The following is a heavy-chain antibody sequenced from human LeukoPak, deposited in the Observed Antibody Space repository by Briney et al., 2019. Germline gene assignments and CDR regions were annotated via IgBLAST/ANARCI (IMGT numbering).Heavy chain of an antibody. Sequence: SETLSLTCTVSGYSISSGYYWGWIRQPPGKGLEWIGSINHVGSTYYNPSLKSRVTISVDTSKNQFSLKLSSVTAADTAVYYCARDLARWEGQDWFDPWGQGTLVTVSS. J-gene: IGHJ5*02. CDR2: INHVGST. CDR1: GYSISSGYY. D-gene: IGHD1-26*01. V-gene: IGHV4-38-2*02. CDR3: ARDLARWEGQDWFDP.